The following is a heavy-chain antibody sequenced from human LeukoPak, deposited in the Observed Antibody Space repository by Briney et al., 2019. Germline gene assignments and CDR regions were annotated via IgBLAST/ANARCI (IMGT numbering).Heavy chain of an antibody. D-gene: IGHD5-12*01. J-gene: IGHJ5*02. CDR1: GFIFSSYS. V-gene: IGHV3-21*01. CDR3: ARMEHSGYDMNWFDP. CDR2: ISSSSGYI. Sequence: GGSLRLSCAASGFIFSSYSMNWVRQAPGKGLEWVSSISSSSGYIYYADSVKGRFTISRDNAKNSLYLQMNSLRADDTAVYYCARMEHSGYDMNWFDPWGQGTLVTVSS.